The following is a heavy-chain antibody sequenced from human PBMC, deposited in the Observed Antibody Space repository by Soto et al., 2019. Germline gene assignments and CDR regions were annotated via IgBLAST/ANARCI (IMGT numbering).Heavy chain of an antibody. V-gene: IGHV4-34*01. J-gene: IGHJ4*02. Sequence: SETLSLTCAVYGGSFSGYYWSWIRQPPGKGLEWIGEINHSGSTNYNTSLKSRVTISVDTSKNQFSLKLSSVTAADTAVYYCASPKRPNSSSWIYWGQGTLVTVSS. CDR1: GGSFSGYY. D-gene: IGHD6-13*01. CDR3: ASPKRPNSSSWIY. CDR2: INHSGST.